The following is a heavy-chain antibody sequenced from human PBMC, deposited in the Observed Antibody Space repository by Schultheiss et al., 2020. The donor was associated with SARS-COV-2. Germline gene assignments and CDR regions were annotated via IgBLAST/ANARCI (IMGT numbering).Heavy chain of an antibody. CDR1: GFTFSSYA. J-gene: IGHJ4*02. CDR3: AKEYPLPHGYTSPLGY. Sequence: GASLKISCAASGFTFSSYAMSWVRQAPGKGLEWVSAISGSGGSTYYADSVKGRFTISRDNSKNTLYLQMNSLRAEDTAVYYCAKEYPLPHGYTSPLGYWGQGTLVTVSS. V-gene: IGHV3-23*01. D-gene: IGHD3-16*01. CDR2: ISGSGGST.